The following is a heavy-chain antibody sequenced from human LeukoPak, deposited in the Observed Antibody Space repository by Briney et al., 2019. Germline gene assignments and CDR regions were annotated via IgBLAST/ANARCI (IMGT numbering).Heavy chain of an antibody. Sequence: SETLSLTCAVSGGSVNSGGYSWSWVRQPPGKGLEWIGYIYHSGSTYYSPSLKSRVTISIDRSKNQFSLKLSSVTAADTAVYYCARRRRGSGYCVDYWGQGTLVTVSS. CDR3: ARRRRGSGYCVDY. V-gene: IGHV4-30-2*01. CDR1: GGSVNSGGYS. D-gene: IGHD3-22*01. CDR2: IYHSGST. J-gene: IGHJ4*02.